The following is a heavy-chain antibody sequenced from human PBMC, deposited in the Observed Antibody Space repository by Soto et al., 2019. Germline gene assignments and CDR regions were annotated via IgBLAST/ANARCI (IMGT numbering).Heavy chain of an antibody. CDR2: ISRDGGTK. V-gene: IGHV3-30*03. CDR3: TGAVAAGY. CDR1: GFTVSTYG. D-gene: IGHD2-8*02. Sequence: QVQLVESGGGVVQPGRSLRLSCAVSGFTVSTYGMHWVRQAPGKGLEWVAVISRDGGTKYYADSVKGRFTISRDNSRNTRFLEMNCLRGDDMDVYYCTGAVAAGYWGQGTLVTVSS. J-gene: IGHJ4*02.